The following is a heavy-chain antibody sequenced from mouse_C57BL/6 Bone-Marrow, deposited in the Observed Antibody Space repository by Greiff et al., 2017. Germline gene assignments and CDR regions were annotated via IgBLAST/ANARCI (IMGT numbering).Heavy chain of an antibody. CDR3: ARDGSSSWFAY. V-gene: IGHV1-82*01. Sequence: QVQLQQSGPELVKPGASVKISCKASGYAFSRSWMNWVKQRPGKGLEWIGRIYPGDGDTNYNGKFKGKATLTADKSSSTAYMQLSSLTPEDSAVYFCARDGSSSWFAYWGQGTLVTVSA. D-gene: IGHD1-1*01. CDR1: GYAFSRSW. J-gene: IGHJ3*01. CDR2: IYPGDGDT.